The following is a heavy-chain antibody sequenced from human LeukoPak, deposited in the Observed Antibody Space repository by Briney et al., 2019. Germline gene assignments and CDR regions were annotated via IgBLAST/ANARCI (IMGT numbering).Heavy chain of an antibody. Sequence: TGGSLRLSCVASGSTFSSYGMYWVRQAPGKGLERVAVVSYDGRYRYYADSVKGRFTISRDNSKNTLYLQMDSLRAEDTAVYYCAKFGVAAGTDYWYFDLWGRGTLVTVSS. V-gene: IGHV3-30*18. D-gene: IGHD6-19*01. CDR2: VSYDGRYR. CDR3: AKFGVAAGTDYWYFDL. J-gene: IGHJ2*01. CDR1: GSTFSSYG.